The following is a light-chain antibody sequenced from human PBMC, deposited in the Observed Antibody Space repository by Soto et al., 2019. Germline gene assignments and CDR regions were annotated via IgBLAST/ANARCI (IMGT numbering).Light chain of an antibody. V-gene: IGKV3-15*01. Sequence: EIVMTQSPATLSVSPGERATLSCRASQSVSSNLAWYQQKPGHAPRLLIYGASTRATGIPARLSGSGSGTEFNLTISSLQSEDFAIYYCQHYNNWPPWTFGQGTKVEIK. J-gene: IGKJ1*01. CDR2: GAS. CDR1: QSVSSN. CDR3: QHYNNWPPWT.